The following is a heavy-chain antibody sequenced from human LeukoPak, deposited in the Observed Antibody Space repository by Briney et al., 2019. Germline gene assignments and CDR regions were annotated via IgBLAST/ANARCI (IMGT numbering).Heavy chain of an antibody. CDR3: ARDPPTRQYTNSFSLDY. CDR2: IYAGGTT. Sequence: GGSLRLSCAASGFTVSTNYMSWVRQAPGRGLEWVSVIYAGGTTYYADSVRGRFTISRDNSKNTLYLQMNSLRDEDTAVYYCARDPPTRQYTNSFSLDYWGQGTLVTVSS. D-gene: IGHD6-13*01. V-gene: IGHV3-53*01. J-gene: IGHJ4*02. CDR1: GFTVSTNY.